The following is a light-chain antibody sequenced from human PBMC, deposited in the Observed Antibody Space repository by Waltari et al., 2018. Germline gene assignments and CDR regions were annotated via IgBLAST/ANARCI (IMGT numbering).Light chain of an antibody. CDR1: QSVRSY. CDR2: DAP. V-gene: IGKV3-11*01. CDR3: QQRHDWPLN. Sequence: EILLTQSPVTLSVSPGERPTLSCKASQSVRSYLAWYQQKPGQAPRLLIYDAPNRASGIPARFSGSGSGTDFTLTISNVEPEDFAVYYCQQRHDWPLNFGGGTKLEIK. J-gene: IGKJ4*01.